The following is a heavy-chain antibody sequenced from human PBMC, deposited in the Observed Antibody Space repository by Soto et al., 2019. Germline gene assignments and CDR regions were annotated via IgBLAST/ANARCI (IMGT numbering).Heavy chain of an antibody. Sequence: SGPTLVNPTQTLTLACNFSGFSLSTSGMCVSWLRQSPGKALEWLALIDWDGDKFYRTSLKTRLTISTDTSKNQVFLTMTNVDPVDTATYYCARISQYPKYFFGSWGPGTLVTVSS. CDR2: IDWDGDK. J-gene: IGHJ4*02. V-gene: IGHV2-70*13. CDR3: ARISQYPKYFFGS. CDR1: GFSLSTSGMC.